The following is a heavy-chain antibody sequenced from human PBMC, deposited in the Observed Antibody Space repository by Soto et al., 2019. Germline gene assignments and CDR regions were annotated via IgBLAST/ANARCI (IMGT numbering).Heavy chain of an antibody. V-gene: IGHV3-30*18. CDR1: GSIFSSYG. Sequence: GGSLRLSCAVSGSIFSSYGMHWVRQAPGKGLEWVAVTSYDGRNNNYADSVRGRFTISRDNSKSTLYLQMNSLRPEDTAVYYCAKDTYYHDSTRLDVFDYGGQGTPVTGS. CDR2: TSYDGRNN. D-gene: IGHD3-22*01. J-gene: IGHJ4*02. CDR3: AKDTYYHDSTRLDVFDY.